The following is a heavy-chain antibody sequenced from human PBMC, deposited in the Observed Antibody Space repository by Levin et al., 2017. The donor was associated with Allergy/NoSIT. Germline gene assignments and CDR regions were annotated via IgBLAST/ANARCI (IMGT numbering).Heavy chain of an antibody. V-gene: IGHV1-2*02. J-gene: IGHJ4*02. D-gene: IGHD1-1*01. CDR2: INPNSGGT. Sequence: GESLKISCKASGYTFTGYYMHWVRQAPGQGLEWMGWINPNSGGTNYAQKFQGRVTMTRDTSISTAYMELSRLRSDDTAVYYCARGAQLEPGRSYFDYWGQGTLVTVSS. CDR3: ARGAQLEPGRSYFDY. CDR1: GYTFTGYY.